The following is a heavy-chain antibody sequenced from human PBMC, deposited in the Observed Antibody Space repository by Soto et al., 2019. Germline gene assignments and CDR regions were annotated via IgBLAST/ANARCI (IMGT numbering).Heavy chain of an antibody. CDR1: GGSISSSNW. J-gene: IGHJ4*02. Sequence: SETLSLTCAVSGGSISSSNWWSWVRQPPGKGLEWIGEIYHSGSTNYNPSLKSRVTISVDKSKNQFSLKLSSVTAADTAVYYCARVLNYYDSSGSLDYWGQGTLVTVSS. V-gene: IGHV4-4*02. CDR2: IYHSGST. D-gene: IGHD3-22*01. CDR3: ARVLNYYDSSGSLDY.